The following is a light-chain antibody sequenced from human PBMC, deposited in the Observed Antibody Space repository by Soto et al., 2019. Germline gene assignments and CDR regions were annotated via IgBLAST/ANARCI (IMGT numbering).Light chain of an antibody. J-gene: IGKJ1*01. V-gene: IGKV3-15*01. CDR3: QQSFSTPRT. CDR1: QTVSSN. Sequence: EIVMTQSPATLSVSPGGRATLSCRASQTVSSNLAWYQQIPGRAPRLLIYDASTRATGIPARFSGSGSGTEFTLTISSLQSEDFGTYYCQQSFSTPRTFGQGTKVEIK. CDR2: DAS.